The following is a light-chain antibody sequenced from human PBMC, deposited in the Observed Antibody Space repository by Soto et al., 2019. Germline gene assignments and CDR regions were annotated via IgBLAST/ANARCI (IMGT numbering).Light chain of an antibody. CDR1: SSDVGAYNY. V-gene: IGLV2-14*03. CDR2: DVS. Sequence: QSALTQPAXVSGSXXXSIXXSXXGTSSDVGAYNYVSWYQQHPGKVPKLMIYDVSDRPSGVSNRFSGSKSGNTASLTISGLQAEDEADYYCSSFTRSNSYVFGTGTKVTVL. J-gene: IGLJ1*01. CDR3: SSFTRSNSYV.